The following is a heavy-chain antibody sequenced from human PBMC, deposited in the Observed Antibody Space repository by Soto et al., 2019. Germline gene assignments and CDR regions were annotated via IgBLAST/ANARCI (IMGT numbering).Heavy chain of an antibody. V-gene: IGHV3-23*01. Sequence: EVQLLESGGGLVQPGGSLRLSCAASGFTFSIYAMSWVRQAPGKGLEWVSSIGGGGDITYYVDSVKGRFTISRDNAKNTLYLQMNKPRAEDTAVYSCARDRSNGASRAGTLDVWVQGTMVTVSA. CDR1: GFTFSIYA. CDR2: IGGGGDIT. D-gene: IGHD2-8*01. J-gene: IGHJ3*01. CDR3: ARDRSNGASRAGTLDV.